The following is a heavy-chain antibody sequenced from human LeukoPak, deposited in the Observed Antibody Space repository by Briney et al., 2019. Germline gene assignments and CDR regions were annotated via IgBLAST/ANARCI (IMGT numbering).Heavy chain of an antibody. V-gene: IGHV3-66*01. Sequence: GGSLRLSCAASGFTVSSNYMNWVRQGPGKGLEWVSLIYSGGRTYYADSVKGRFTISRDNSKNTVYLQMNSLRAEDTAVYYCARGGYSSDWYYHFDYWGQGTLVTVSS. J-gene: IGHJ4*02. CDR2: IYSGGRT. CDR3: ARGGYSSDWYYHFDY. D-gene: IGHD6-19*01. CDR1: GFTVSSNY.